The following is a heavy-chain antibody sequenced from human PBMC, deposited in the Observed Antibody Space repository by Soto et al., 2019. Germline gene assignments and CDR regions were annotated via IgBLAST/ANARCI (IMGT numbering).Heavy chain of an antibody. CDR1: GYTFSDYY. D-gene: IGHD3-10*01. J-gene: IGHJ6*02. CDR2: INPDSGAT. V-gene: IGHV1-2*02. CDR3: ARDGKYSYGPYQHEVLEV. Sequence: ASVKVSCKTSGYTFSDYYIHWVRQAPGQGLEWLGWINPDSGATNPAPKFQGRVTMTRVTSISTAYMELRGLTSDDTAVYYCARDGKYSYGPYQHEVLEVWGQGTTVTVSS.